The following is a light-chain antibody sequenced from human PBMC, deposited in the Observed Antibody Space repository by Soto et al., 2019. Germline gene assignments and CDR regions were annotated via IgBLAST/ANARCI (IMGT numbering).Light chain of an antibody. CDR2: NAS. J-gene: IGKJ3*01. CDR3: QQYDNLPFT. Sequence: DIQMTQSPSSLSASVGDRFTITCQASQDISNYLNWYQQKPGKAPKLLIYNASNLETGVPSRFSGSGSGTDFTFTISSLQPEDIATYYCQQYDNLPFTFGPGTKVDTK. CDR1: QDISNY. V-gene: IGKV1-33*01.